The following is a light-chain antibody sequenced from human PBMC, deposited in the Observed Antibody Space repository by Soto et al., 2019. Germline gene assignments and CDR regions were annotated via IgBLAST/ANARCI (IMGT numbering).Light chain of an antibody. Sequence: EIVLTQSPGTLSLSAGERATLSCRASQSVSSSYLAWYQQKPGQAPRLLIYGASSRATGIPDRFSGSGSGTDFTLTISRLEPEDLAVYYCQQYGSTSETFGQGTKVDIK. J-gene: IGKJ1*01. CDR2: GAS. CDR3: QQYGSTSET. CDR1: QSVSSSY. V-gene: IGKV3-20*01.